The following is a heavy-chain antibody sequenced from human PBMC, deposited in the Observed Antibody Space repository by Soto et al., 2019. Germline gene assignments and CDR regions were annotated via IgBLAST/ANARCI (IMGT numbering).Heavy chain of an antibody. D-gene: IGHD2-2*01. CDR3: ARVSVVPAAKGPFDP. Sequence: PSETLSLTYAVYGGSFSGYYWSWIRQPPGKGLEWIGEINHSGSTNYNPSLKSRVTISVDTSKNQFSLKLSSVTAADTAVYYCARVSVVPAAKGPFDPWGQGTLVTVSS. CDR1: GGSFSGYY. CDR2: INHSGST. V-gene: IGHV4-34*01. J-gene: IGHJ5*02.